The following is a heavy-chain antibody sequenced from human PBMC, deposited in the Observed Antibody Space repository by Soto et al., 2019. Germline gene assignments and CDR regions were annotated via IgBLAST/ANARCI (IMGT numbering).Heavy chain of an antibody. CDR3: ARLRSDAFDI. Sequence: EVQLVESGGRLVKPGESLRLSCVASGFDFSYYTMNWVRQAPGKGLEWVSAISASSSHKYSADSVRGRFTFSRDNANNSLYLQMNILRVEDTAVYYCARLRSDAFDIWGQGTLVTVSS. V-gene: IGHV3-21*02. CDR1: GFDFSYYT. J-gene: IGHJ3*02. CDR2: ISASSSHK. D-gene: IGHD4-17*01.